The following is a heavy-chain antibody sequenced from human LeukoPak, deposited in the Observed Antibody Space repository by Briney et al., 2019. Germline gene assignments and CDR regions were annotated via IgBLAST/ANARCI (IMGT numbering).Heavy chain of an antibody. Sequence: GGSLRLSCAASGFTFSSYSMNWVRQAPGKGLEWVSYISSSSSTIYYADSVKGRSTISRDNAKNSLYLQMNSLRAEDTAVYYCARVRRFDYWGQGTLVTVSS. CDR1: GFTFSSYS. CDR3: ARVRRFDY. J-gene: IGHJ4*02. V-gene: IGHV3-48*01. CDR2: ISSSSSTI.